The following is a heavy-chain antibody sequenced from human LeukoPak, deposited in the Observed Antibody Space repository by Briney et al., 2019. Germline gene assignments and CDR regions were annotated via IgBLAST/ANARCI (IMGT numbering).Heavy chain of an antibody. CDR3: TGNYYGSGSYADFDY. Sequence: GGSLSLSCAASGFTVLGYSMSWVRQASGKGLEWVGRIRSTANGYAAAYAASVKGRFTISRDDSKNTAYLQMDSLKTEDTAVYYCTGNYYGSGSYADFDYWGQGTLVTVSS. D-gene: IGHD3-10*01. CDR2: IRSTANGYAA. CDR1: GFTVLGYS. J-gene: IGHJ4*02. V-gene: IGHV3-73*01.